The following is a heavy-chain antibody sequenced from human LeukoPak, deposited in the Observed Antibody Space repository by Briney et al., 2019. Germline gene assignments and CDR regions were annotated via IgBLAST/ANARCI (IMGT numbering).Heavy chain of an antibody. J-gene: IGHJ4*02. D-gene: IGHD4-17*01. Sequence: SQTLSLTCAISGDTVSSNSAAWNWSRQSPSRGLEWLGRTYYRSKWYSDYPVSVQSRIPINPDTCKSQFSLYLTSVTPEDTAVYYCAKANTVTPSLSDYWGQGALVTVSS. CDR1: GDTVSSNSAA. V-gene: IGHV6-1*01. CDR2: TYYRSKWYS. CDR3: AKANTVTPSLSDY.